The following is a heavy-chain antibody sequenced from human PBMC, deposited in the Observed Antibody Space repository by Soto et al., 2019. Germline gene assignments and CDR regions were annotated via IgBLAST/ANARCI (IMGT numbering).Heavy chain of an antibody. V-gene: IGHV1-69*08. CDR3: AREMGYYGSGSLDY. CDR2: IIPILGIA. Sequence: QVQLVQSGAEVKKPGSSVKVSCKASGGTFSSYTISWVRQAPGQGLEWMGRIIPILGIANYAQKFQGRVTITADKSTSTDYMELSSLRSEDTAVYYCAREMGYYGSGSLDYWGQGTLVTVSS. D-gene: IGHD3-10*01. J-gene: IGHJ4*02. CDR1: GGTFSSYT.